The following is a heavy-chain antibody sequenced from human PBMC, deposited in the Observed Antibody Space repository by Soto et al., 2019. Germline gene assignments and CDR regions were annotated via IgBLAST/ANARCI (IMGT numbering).Heavy chain of an antibody. J-gene: IGHJ4*02. CDR3: AKDRTPPLSLSPSSQAIKNLLVGQCFDS. Sequence: EVQLLESGGGLVQPGGSLRLSCAASGFAFHTHALSWDRQAPGKGLEWVSGISASGVTTYYADSVKGRFTISRDNSKNTVTLQMNSLRAEDTAFYYCAKDRTPPLSLSPSSQAIKNLLVGQCFDSWGQGTLVTVSS. CDR1: GFAFHTHA. D-gene: IGHD2-8*02. CDR2: ISASGVTT. V-gene: IGHV3-23*01.